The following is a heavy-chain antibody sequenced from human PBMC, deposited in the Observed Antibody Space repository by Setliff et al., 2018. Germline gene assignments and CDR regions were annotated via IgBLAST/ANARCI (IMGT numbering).Heavy chain of an antibody. D-gene: IGHD3-3*01. V-gene: IGHV4-39*01. CDR1: GASISANHY. CDR3: ASHPRVTIFGVVAFDY. Sequence: SSETLSLTCAVSGASISANHYWGWIRQPPGKGLEWIGSISYGGNTYYEPSLNSRVTISADTSKNQFSMRLNSVTAADTATYFCASHPRVTIFGVVAFDYWGQGILVTVSS. CDR2: ISYGGNT. J-gene: IGHJ4*02.